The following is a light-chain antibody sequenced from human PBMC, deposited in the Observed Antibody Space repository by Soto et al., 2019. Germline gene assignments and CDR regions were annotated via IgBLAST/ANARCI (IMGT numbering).Light chain of an antibody. CDR3: QQYGSSPT. CDR1: QSLTTRY. CDR2: GAS. J-gene: IGKJ5*01. V-gene: IGKV3-20*01. Sequence: EIVLTQSPGTLSLFPGERATLSCRASQSLTTRYSAWYQQKPGQAPRPLIYGASSRATGIPDRFSGSGSGTDFTLTISRLEPEDFAMYYCQQYGSSPTCGQGTRLEIK.